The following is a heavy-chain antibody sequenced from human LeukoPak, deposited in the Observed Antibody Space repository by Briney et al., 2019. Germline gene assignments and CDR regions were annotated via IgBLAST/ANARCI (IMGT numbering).Heavy chain of an antibody. Sequence: PSETLSLTCAVYGGSFSGYYWSWIRQPPGKGLEWIGRIYTSGSTNYNPSLKSRVTISVDTSKNQFSLKLSSVTAADTAVYYCARTRDFWSGYYFDYWGQGTLVTVSS. V-gene: IGHV4-4*08. CDR2: IYTSGST. CDR3: ARTRDFWSGYYFDY. CDR1: GGSFSGYY. D-gene: IGHD3-3*01. J-gene: IGHJ4*02.